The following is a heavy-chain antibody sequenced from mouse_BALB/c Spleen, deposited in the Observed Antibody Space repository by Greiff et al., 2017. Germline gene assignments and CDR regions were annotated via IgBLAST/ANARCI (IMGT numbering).Heavy chain of an antibody. V-gene: IGHV3-6*02. CDR1: GYSITSGYY. CDR2: ISYDGSN. D-gene: IGHD4-1*01. Sequence: EVQLQESGPGLVKPSQSLSLTCSVTGYSITSGYYWNWIRQFPGNKLEWMGYISYDGSNNYNPSLKNRISITRDTSKNQFFLKLNSVTTEDTATYYCASSWDGYFDYWGQGTTLTVSS. CDR3: ASSWDGYFDY. J-gene: IGHJ2*01.